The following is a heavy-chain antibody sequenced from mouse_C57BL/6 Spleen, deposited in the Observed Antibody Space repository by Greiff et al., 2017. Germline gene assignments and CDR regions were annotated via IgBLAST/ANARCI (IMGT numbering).Heavy chain of an antibody. J-gene: IGHJ2*01. CDR2: IYPGDGDT. V-gene: IGHV1-80*01. CDR3: ARRTHLLLFDY. Sequence: VQLQQSGAELVKPGASVKISCKASGYAFSSYWMNWVKQRPGKGLEWIGQIYPGDGDTNYNGKFKGKATLTADKSSSTAYMQLSSLTSEDSAVYFCARRTHLLLFDYWGQGTTLTVSS. CDR1: GYAFSSYW. D-gene: IGHD1-1*01.